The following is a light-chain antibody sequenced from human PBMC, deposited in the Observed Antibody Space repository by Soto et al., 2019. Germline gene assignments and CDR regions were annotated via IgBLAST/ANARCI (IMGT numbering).Light chain of an antibody. CDR1: QSVSSNY. CDR2: GAS. V-gene: IGKV3-20*01. Sequence: EIVLTQSPGTLPLSPGERATLSCRASQSVSSNYLVWYQQKPGQAPRPRIYGASNRATGIPDRFSGSGSGTDFTLTISRLEPGVFAVYYCQPYANSPFTFGQGTKLEIK. J-gene: IGKJ2*01. CDR3: QPYANSPFT.